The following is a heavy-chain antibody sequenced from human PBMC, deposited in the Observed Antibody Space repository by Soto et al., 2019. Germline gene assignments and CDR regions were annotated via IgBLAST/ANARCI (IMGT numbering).Heavy chain of an antibody. J-gene: IGHJ5*02. CDR1: GFTFSSYG. V-gene: IGHV3-33*01. Sequence: QVQLVESGGGVVQPGRSLRLSCAASGFTFSSYGMYWVRQAPGKGLEWVAVIWYDGSNKYYADSVKGRFTISRDNSKNTLYLQMNSLRAEDTAVYYCARDARNYYDSSGYGNWFDPWGQGTLVTVS. CDR3: ARDARNYYDSSGYGNWFDP. D-gene: IGHD3-22*01. CDR2: IWYDGSNK.